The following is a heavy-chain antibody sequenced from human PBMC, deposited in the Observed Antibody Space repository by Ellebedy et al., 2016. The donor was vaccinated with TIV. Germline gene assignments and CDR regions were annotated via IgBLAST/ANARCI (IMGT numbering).Heavy chain of an antibody. CDR3: ARDLSGYYYDY. Sequence: AASVKVSCKASGYTFTSFGITWVRHAPGQGPEWMGWIGTYSGHTNYAQKVQGRVTMTTDTSTSTAYMELRSLRSDDTAVYYCARDLSGYYYDYWGQGTLVTVSS. V-gene: IGHV1-18*01. D-gene: IGHD3-22*01. CDR2: IGTYSGHT. J-gene: IGHJ4*02. CDR1: GYTFTSFG.